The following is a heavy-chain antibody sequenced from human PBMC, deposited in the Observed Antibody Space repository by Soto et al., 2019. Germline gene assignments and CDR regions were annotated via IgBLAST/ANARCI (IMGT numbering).Heavy chain of an antibody. CDR2: ISGSSGST. V-gene: IGHV3-23*01. J-gene: IGHJ4*02. D-gene: IGHD4-4*01. CDR3: ARTQAMTTALRGGIDY. Sequence: EVQLLESGGGLVQPGGSLRLSCAASGFTFSSYAMSWVRQAPGKGLEWVSAISGSSGSTYYADSVKGRFTISRDNSKNTLYLQMNSLRAEDTAVYYCARTQAMTTALRGGIDYWGQGTLVTVSS. CDR1: GFTFSSYA.